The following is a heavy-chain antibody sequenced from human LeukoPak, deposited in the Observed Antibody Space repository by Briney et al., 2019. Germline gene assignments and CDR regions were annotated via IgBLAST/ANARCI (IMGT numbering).Heavy chain of an antibody. Sequence: GGSLRLSCAASGFSISNDWMSWVRQAPGKGLEWVARVRSRSAGETTDYAAPVKGRFTISRDDSKNTLYLQMNSLKTEDTAVYYCTLIQGWGSGSYYRDFWGQGTLVTVSS. CDR1: GFSISNDW. J-gene: IGHJ4*02. V-gene: IGHV3-15*01. CDR3: TLIQGWGSGSYYRDF. CDR2: VRSRSAGETT. D-gene: IGHD3-10*01.